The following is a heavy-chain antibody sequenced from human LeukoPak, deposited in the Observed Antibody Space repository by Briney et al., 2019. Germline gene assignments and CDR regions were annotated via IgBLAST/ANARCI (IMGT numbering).Heavy chain of an antibody. CDR1: GFTFSSYA. V-gene: IGHV3-23*01. Sequence: PGGSLRLSCAASGFTFSSYAMSWVRQAPGKGLEWVSAISGSGGTTYYADSVKGRFTISRDNSKNTLYLQMISLRAEDTAIYYCAKSAVGGYFYYYYMDVWGKGTTVTVSS. CDR2: ISGSGGTT. CDR3: AKSAVGGYFYYYYMDV. D-gene: IGHD3-16*01. J-gene: IGHJ6*03.